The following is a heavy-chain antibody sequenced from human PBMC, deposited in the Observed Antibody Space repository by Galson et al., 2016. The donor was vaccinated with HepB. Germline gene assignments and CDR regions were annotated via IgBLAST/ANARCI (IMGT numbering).Heavy chain of an antibody. CDR3: ARDHTIRNIVTSPSDC. CDR1: GFSFSSYA. J-gene: IGHJ4*02. V-gene: IGHV3-30-3*01. CDR2: ISYDGSNT. D-gene: IGHD5-12*01. Sequence: SLRLSCAASGFSFSSYAIHWVRQVPGEGLEWVATISYDGSNTYYADSVKGRFSISRDNSKSTLYLQMSRLRVEDTALYYCARDHTIRNIVTSPSDCWGQGTLVTVSS.